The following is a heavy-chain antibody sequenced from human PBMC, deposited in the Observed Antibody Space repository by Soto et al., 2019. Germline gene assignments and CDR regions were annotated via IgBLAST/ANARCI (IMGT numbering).Heavy chain of an antibody. D-gene: IGHD5-12*01. CDR3: ARDHSGYYFDY. J-gene: IGHJ4*02. V-gene: IGHV3-33*01. CDR2: IWYDGSNK. CDR1: GFTFSNYG. Sequence: GSLRLSCAASGFTFSNYGMHWVRQAPGKGLEWVAVIWYDGSNKYHADSVKGRFTISRDDSKNTVYLQMNSLRAEDTAVYYCARDHSGYYFDYWGQGTLVTVSS.